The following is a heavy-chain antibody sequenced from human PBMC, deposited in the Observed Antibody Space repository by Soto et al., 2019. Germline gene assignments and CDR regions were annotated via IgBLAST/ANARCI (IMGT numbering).Heavy chain of an antibody. CDR3: ARGERILWFGESSYYYYYDMDV. Sequence: QVQLVQSGAEVKKPGASVKVSCKASGYTFTSYDINWVRQATGQGLEWMGWMNPNSGNTGYAQKFQGRVTMTRNTSIRTANMELSSLRSEDTAVYYCARGERILWFGESSYYYYYDMDVWGQGTTVTVSS. CDR2: MNPNSGNT. J-gene: IGHJ6*02. CDR1: GYTFTSYD. V-gene: IGHV1-8*01. D-gene: IGHD3-10*01.